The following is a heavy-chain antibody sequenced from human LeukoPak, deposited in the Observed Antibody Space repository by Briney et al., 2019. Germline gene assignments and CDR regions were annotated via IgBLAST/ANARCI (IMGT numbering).Heavy chain of an antibody. CDR3: ARDGAFGVVTRYYYGMDV. V-gene: IGHV1-69*13. Sequence: ASVKVSCKASGGTFSSYAISWVRQAPGQGLEWMGGIIPIFGTANYAQKFQGRVTITADESTSTAYMELSSLRSEDTAVYYCARDGAFGVVTRYYYGMDVWGQGTTVTVFS. CDR1: GGTFSSYA. D-gene: IGHD3-3*01. CDR2: IIPIFGTA. J-gene: IGHJ6*02.